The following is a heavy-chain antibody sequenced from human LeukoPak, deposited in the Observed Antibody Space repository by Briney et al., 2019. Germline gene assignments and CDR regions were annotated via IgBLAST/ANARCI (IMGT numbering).Heavy chain of an antibody. D-gene: IGHD2-2*01. CDR2: IYTSGST. V-gene: IGHV4-4*07. CDR3: ARELNIVVVPAAMYYYYYYMDV. Sequence: SETLSLTCTVSGGSISSYYWSWLRQPAGKGLEWIGRIYTSGSTNYNPSLKSRVTMSVDTSKNQFSLKLSSVTAADTAVYYCARELNIVVVPAAMYYYYYYMDVWGKGTTVTISS. J-gene: IGHJ6*03. CDR1: GGSISSYY.